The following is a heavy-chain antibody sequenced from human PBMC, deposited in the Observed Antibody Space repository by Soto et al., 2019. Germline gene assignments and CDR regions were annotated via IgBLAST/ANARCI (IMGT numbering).Heavy chain of an antibody. Sequence: KTSETLSLTCSVSCGTISGYYWTWIRQPAGKGLEWIGRIYSSGNTKYNPSLQSRVTMSLDTSNNHFSLRLTSVTPADTAGYYCARAQRFTGWFNPWAQEPWSPSPQ. D-gene: IGHD3-3*01. V-gene: IGHV4-4*07. CDR1: CGTISGYY. CDR3: ARAQRFTGWFNP. CDR2: IYSSGNT. J-gene: IGHJ5*02.